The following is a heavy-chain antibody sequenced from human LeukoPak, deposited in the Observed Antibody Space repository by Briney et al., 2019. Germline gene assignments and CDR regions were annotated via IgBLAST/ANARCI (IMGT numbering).Heavy chain of an antibody. J-gene: IGHJ5*02. Sequence: ASVKVSCKASGYTFASYYMHWVRQAPGQGLEWMGIINPSGGSTSYAQKFQGRVTMTRDTSTSTVYMELSSLRSEDTAVYYCARGLSHSDFWSGYYPSLNWFDPWGQGTLVTVSS. CDR2: INPSGGST. CDR3: ARGLSHSDFWSGYYPSLNWFDP. CDR1: GYTFASYY. V-gene: IGHV1-46*01. D-gene: IGHD3-3*01.